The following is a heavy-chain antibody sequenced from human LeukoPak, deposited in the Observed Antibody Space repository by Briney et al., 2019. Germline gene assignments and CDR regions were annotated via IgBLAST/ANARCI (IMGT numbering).Heavy chain of an antibody. D-gene: IGHD4/OR15-4a*01. Sequence: ASVKVSCKASGYTFTSYDINWVRQATGQGLEWMGWMNPNSGNTGYAQKFQGRVTITRNTSISTAYMELSSLRSEDTAVYYCARPRRGGNYVLFPYNSYYMDVWGKGTTVTVSS. V-gene: IGHV1-8*03. CDR3: ARPRRGGNYVLFPYNSYYMDV. CDR1: GYTFTSYD. CDR2: MNPNSGNT. J-gene: IGHJ6*03.